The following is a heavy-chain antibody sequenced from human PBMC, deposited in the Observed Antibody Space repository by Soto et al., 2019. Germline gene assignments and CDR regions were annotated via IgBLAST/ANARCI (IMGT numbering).Heavy chain of an antibody. CDR1: GYTFTSYV. CDR2: ISAYNGNT. V-gene: IGHV1-18*01. D-gene: IGHD6-19*01. Sequence: QFQLVQSGAEVKKPGDSVKVSCKASGYTFTSYVISWGRQAPGQGLEWMGWISAYNGNTNYAQKLQGRVSMTTDTSTSTAYMELRSLRSDDTAVYYCAREGGSGWRPPWYYYYGMDVWGQGTTVTVSS. CDR3: AREGGSGWRPPWYYYYGMDV. J-gene: IGHJ6*02.